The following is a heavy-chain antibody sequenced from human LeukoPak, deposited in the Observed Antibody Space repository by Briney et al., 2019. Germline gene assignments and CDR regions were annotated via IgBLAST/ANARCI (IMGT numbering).Heavy chain of an antibody. CDR1: GYTFTSYD. J-gene: IGHJ5*02. CDR3: ARDIVVVIAIENWFDP. D-gene: IGHD2-21*01. Sequence: ASVKVSCKASGYTFTSYDINWVRQATGQGLEWMGWMHPNSDNTGYAQKFQGRVTMTRNTSISTAYMELSSLRSDDTAVYYCARDIVVVIAIENWFDPWGQGTLVTVSS. V-gene: IGHV1-8*01. CDR2: MHPNSDNT.